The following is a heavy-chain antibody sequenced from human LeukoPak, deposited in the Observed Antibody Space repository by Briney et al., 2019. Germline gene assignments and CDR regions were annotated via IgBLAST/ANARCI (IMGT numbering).Heavy chain of an antibody. CDR1: GFTFSSYA. CDR3: AKDLGYCSSTSCLRYFDY. Sequence: GGSLRLSCAASGFTFSSYAMSWVRQAPGKGLEWVSAISGSGGSTYYADSVKGRFTISRDNSKNTLYLQMNSLRAEDTAVYYCAKDLGYCSSTSCLRYFDYWGQGTLVTVSS. D-gene: IGHD2-2*01. V-gene: IGHV3-23*01. J-gene: IGHJ4*02. CDR2: ISGSGGST.